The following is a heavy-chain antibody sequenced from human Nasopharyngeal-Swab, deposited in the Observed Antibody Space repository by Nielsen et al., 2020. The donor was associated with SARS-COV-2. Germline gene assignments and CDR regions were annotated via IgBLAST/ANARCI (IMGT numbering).Heavy chain of an antibody. J-gene: IGHJ3*02. CDR1: GGSISSSSYY. CDR3: ATPGIAVVGAFDI. D-gene: IGHD6-19*01. V-gene: IGHV4-39*01. CDR2: IYYSGST. Sequence: SEILSLTCTVSGGSISSSSYYWGWIRQPPGKGLEWIGSIYYSGSTYYNPSLKSRVTISVDTSKNQFSLKLSSVTAADTAVYYCATPGIAVVGAFDIWGQGTMVTVSS.